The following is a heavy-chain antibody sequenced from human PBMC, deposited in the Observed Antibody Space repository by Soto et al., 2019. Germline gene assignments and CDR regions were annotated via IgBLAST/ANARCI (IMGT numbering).Heavy chain of an antibody. CDR2: IYYSGST. CDR1: GGSISSHY. CDR3: ARGVDYLNDY. D-gene: IGHD4-17*01. J-gene: IGHJ4*02. V-gene: IGHV4-59*11. Sequence: SETLSLTCTVSGGSISSHYWSWIRQPPGKGLEWIGYIYYSGSTNYNPSLKSRVTISVDTSKNQFSLKLSSVTAADTAVYYCARGVDYLNDYWGQGTLVTVSS.